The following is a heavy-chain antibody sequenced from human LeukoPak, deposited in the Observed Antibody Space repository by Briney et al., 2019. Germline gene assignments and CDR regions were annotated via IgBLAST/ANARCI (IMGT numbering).Heavy chain of an antibody. J-gene: IGHJ6*04. CDR2: ISSSGSTI. CDR3: AELGITMIGGV. D-gene: IGHD3-10*02. CDR1: GFTFSDYG. V-gene: IGHV3-48*03. Sequence: GGSLRLSCAASGFTFSDYGMTWVRQAPGKGLEWVSYISSSGSTIYYADSVKGRFTISRDNAKNSLYLQMNSLRAEDTAVYYCAELGITMIGGVWGKGTTVTISS.